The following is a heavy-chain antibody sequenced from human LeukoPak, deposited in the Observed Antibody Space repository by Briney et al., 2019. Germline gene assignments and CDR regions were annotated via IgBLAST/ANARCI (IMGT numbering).Heavy chain of an antibody. J-gene: IGHJ4*02. CDR1: GYTFTTYG. D-gene: IGHD3-16*02. V-gene: IGHV3-23*01. Sequence: SCKASGYTFTTYGISWVRQAPGKGLEWVSAISGSGGSTYYADSVKGRFTISRDNSKNTLYLQMNSLRAEDTAVYYCAKEVRGRYYDYVWGSYRYTLPFDYWGQGTLVTVSS. CDR2: ISGSGGST. CDR3: AKEVRGRYYDYVWGSYRYTLPFDY.